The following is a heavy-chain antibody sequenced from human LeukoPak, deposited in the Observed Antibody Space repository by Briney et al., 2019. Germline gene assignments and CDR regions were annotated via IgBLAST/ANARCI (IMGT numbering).Heavy chain of an antibody. CDR2: IFYSGST. D-gene: IGHD4-11*01. V-gene: IGHV4-59*01. J-gene: IGHJ4*02. CDR3: ARLRGNYFPDY. Sequence: PSETLSLTCTVSGGSLSNYYWIWIRQPPGKGLEWIAYIFYSGSTNYNPSLKSRITISVDTSKNQFSLKLTSVTAADTAVYYCARLRGNYFPDYWGQGALVTVSS. CDR1: GGSLSNYY.